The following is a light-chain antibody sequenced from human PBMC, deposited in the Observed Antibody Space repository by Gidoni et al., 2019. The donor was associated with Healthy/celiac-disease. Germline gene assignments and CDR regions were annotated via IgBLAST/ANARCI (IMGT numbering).Light chain of an antibody. CDR2: DAS. CDR1: QGISSA. J-gene: IGKJ1*01. Sequence: AIQLTQSPSSLSASVGDRVTITCRASQGISSALAWYQQKPEEAPKLLIYDASSLESGVPSRFSGNGSGTDFTLTISGLRRENFATYYCQQFNIYLCTFGRXTKVEIK. V-gene: IGKV1-13*02. CDR3: QQFNIYLCT.